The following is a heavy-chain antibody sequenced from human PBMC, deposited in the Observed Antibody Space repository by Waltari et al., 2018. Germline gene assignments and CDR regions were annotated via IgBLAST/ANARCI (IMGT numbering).Heavy chain of an antibody. D-gene: IGHD3-10*01. CDR2: ISSSSSYI. J-gene: IGHJ6*02. Sequence: EVQLVESGGGLVKPGGSLRLSCAASGFTFSSYSMNWVRQAPGKGLGWVSSISSSSSYIYYADSVKGRFTISRDNAKNSLYLQMNSLRAEDTAVYYCARDYYGSGSYYRYYYYGMDVWGQGTTVTVSS. CDR3: ARDYYGSGSYYRYYYYGMDV. V-gene: IGHV3-21*01. CDR1: GFTFSSYS.